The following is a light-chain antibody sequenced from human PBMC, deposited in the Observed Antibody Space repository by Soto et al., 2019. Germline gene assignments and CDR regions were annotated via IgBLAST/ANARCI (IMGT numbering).Light chain of an antibody. CDR1: RDVGSD. CDR2: AAS. Sequence: QMTQSPSSLSASVGEKIIITCRASRDVGSDVSWYQQKPGQAPKLLIYAASNLYTGVPSRFSGSRSGTEFTLTISSLQSEDFAVYYCQQYSIWPWTFGLGTKVDIK. J-gene: IGKJ1*01. V-gene: IGKV1-17*01. CDR3: QQYSIWPWT.